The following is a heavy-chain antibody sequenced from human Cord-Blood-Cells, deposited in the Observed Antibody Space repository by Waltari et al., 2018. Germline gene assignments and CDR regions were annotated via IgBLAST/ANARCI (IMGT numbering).Heavy chain of an antibody. Sequence: QVQLVQSGAEVKKPGSSVKVSCKASGGTFSSYAISWVRQAPGKGLEWMGGIIPSFGTANAAQKFQGRVTITADEATSTAYMELSSLRSEYTAVYYCARVRRRYYGSGSPFDPWGQGTLVTVSS. CDR3: ARVRRRYYGSGSPFDP. V-gene: IGHV1-69*01. J-gene: IGHJ5*02. D-gene: IGHD3-10*01. CDR1: GGTFSSYA. CDR2: IIPSFGTA.